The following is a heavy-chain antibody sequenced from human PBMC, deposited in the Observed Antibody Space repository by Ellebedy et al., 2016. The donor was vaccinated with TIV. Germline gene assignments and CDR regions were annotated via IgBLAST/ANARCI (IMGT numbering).Heavy chain of an antibody. CDR1: GFNFASYS. Sequence: GESLKISCGGSGFNFASYSINWVRRAPGKGLEWISYINKGSSLIYYADSVKGRFTISRDNSRNSAYLEMNSLRVEDSGVYYCVRWGDYEGWDFWGQGTLATVSS. V-gene: IGHV3-21*06. J-gene: IGHJ4*02. CDR3: VRWGDYEGWDF. D-gene: IGHD3-22*01. CDR2: INKGSSLI.